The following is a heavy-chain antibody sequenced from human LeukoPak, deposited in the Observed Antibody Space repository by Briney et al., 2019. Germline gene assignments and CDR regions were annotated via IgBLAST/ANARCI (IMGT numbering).Heavy chain of an antibody. Sequence: PSETLSLTCTVSAGSISSYYWSWIRHPPEKGLEWNGYIYYSGSTKYNPSLKSRVTISVDTSKNQFSLKLSSVTAADTAVYYCARDRGYSYGIFDYWGQGTLVTVSS. J-gene: IGHJ4*02. CDR1: AGSISSYY. V-gene: IGHV4-59*01. CDR2: IYYSGST. D-gene: IGHD5-18*01. CDR3: ARDRGYSYGIFDY.